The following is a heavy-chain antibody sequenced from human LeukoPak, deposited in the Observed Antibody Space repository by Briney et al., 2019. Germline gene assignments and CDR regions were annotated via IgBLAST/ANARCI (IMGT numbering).Heavy chain of an antibody. CDR2: IYYSGST. CDR1: GGSISSSSYY. Sequence: PSETLSLTCTVSGGSISSSSYYWGWIRQPPGKGLEWIGSIYYSGSTYYNPSLKSRVTISVDTSKNQFSLKLSSVTAADTAVYYCARMMDTAMVIDYWGQGTLVTVSS. CDR3: ARMMDTAMVIDY. V-gene: IGHV4-39*01. J-gene: IGHJ4*02. D-gene: IGHD5-18*01.